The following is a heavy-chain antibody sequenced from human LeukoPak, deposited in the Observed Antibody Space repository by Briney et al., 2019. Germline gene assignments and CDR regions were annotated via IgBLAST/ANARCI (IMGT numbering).Heavy chain of an antibody. CDR3: AREGPVTGNAFDI. CDR2: IYSGGST. V-gene: IGHV3-66*01. J-gene: IGHJ3*02. Sequence: GGSLRLSCAASGFTVSSNYMSWVRQAPGKGLEWVSVIYSGGSTYCADSVKGRFTISRDNSKNKLYLQMNSLRAEDTAVYYCAREGPVTGNAFDIWGQRTMVTVSS. CDR1: GFTVSSNY.